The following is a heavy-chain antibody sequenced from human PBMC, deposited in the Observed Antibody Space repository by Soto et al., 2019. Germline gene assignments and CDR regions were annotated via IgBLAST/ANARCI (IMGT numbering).Heavy chain of an antibody. V-gene: IGHV3-74*01. CDR2: ISSDGTTT. CDR1: GFSFRSYW. J-gene: IGHJ4*02. D-gene: IGHD3-9*01. CDR3: AREYYGVLTGYYNDY. Sequence: EVQLVESGGGLVQSGGSLGLSCIASGFSFRSYWMHWVRQAPGKGLVWVARISSDGTTTTYADSANGRFTVSRDNAANTLYLEMRILRAEDTAVYYCAREYYGVLTGYYNDYWGQATLVTVSS.